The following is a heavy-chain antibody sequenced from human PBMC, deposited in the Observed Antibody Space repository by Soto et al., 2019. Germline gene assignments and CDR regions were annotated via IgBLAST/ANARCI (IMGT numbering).Heavy chain of an antibody. CDR1: GASISSSGYY. CDR3: ASTVSGYDSDN. J-gene: IGHJ4*02. D-gene: IGHD5-12*01. CDR2: IFYGVST. V-gene: IGHV4-39*01. Sequence: PSETLSLTCAVSGASISSSGYYWGWIRQPPGKGLEWIGSIFYGVSTYYNPSLKGRVTISVDTSKNQFSLKLSSVTAADTAVYYCASTVSGYDSDNWGRGTLVTVSS.